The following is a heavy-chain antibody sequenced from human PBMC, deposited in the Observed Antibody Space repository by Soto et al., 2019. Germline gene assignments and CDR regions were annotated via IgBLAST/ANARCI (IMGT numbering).Heavy chain of an antibody. J-gene: IGHJ6*02. CDR3: AKYRPGIVVVPAAMGMDV. CDR2: ISGSGGST. CDR1: GFTFSSYA. D-gene: IGHD2-2*01. Sequence: EVQLLESGGGLVQPGGSLRLSCAASGFTFSSYAMSWVRQAPGNGLEWVSAISGSGGSTYYADSVKGRFTISRDNSKNTLYLQMNSLRAEYTAVYYCAKYRPGIVVVPAAMGMDVWGQGTTVTVSS. V-gene: IGHV3-23*01.